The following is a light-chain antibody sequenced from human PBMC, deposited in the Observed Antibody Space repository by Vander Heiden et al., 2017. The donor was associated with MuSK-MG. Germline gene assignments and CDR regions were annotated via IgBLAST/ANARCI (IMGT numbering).Light chain of an antibody. CDR2: GAS. CDR3: QQYYNWPPIT. V-gene: IGKV3-15*01. J-gene: IGKJ4*01. CDR1: QSVSSN. Sequence: EIVMTRSPATLSVSPGEGATLSCRASQSVSSNLAWYQQKPGQAPRLLIYGASTSATVIPARFSGSGSETEFTLTISSRQSEDFAVYYCQQYYNWPPITFGGGTRVEIK.